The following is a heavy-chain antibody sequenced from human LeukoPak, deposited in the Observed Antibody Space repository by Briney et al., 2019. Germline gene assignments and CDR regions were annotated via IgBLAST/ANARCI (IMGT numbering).Heavy chain of an antibody. CDR1: GFTFSSYA. CDR2: ISYDGSNK. V-gene: IGHV3-30*04. CDR3: ARYVGQQLVLGYFDY. J-gene: IGHJ4*02. Sequence: VRSLRLSCAASGFTFSSYAMQWVRQALGKGLEWVAVISYDGSNKYYADSVKGRFTISRDNSKNTLYLQMNSLRAEDTAVYYCARYVGQQLVLGYFDYWGQGTLVTVSS. D-gene: IGHD6-13*01.